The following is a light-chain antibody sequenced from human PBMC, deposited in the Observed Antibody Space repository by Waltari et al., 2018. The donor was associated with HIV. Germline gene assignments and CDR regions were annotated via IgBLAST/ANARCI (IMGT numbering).Light chain of an antibody. CDR3: AAWDDSLNGVV. V-gene: IGLV1-44*01. CDR2: INY. J-gene: IGLJ2*01. Sequence: QSVLTQPPPASGTPGQRVTIRGYGSRPNIGSNTVNWYQHLPGPAPKLLFYINYHLPSGLPDRFSGSKSGTSASLAISVLHSEDEAAYYCAAWDDSLNGVVFGGGTKLTVL. CDR1: RPNIGSNT.